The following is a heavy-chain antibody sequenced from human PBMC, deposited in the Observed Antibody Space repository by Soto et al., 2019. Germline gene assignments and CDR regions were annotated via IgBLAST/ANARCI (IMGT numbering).Heavy chain of an antibody. Sequence: QLRLHESGSGLVKPSQTLSLTCTVSGASITFGGYSWSWIRQTPGKGLEWIGYINHLEKTFYNPSFESRLTLSIDRAKNQFSLKLHSMSAADRAVYFCARGGGSDSFDYWGQGILVTVSS. V-gene: IGHV4-30-2*01. CDR2: INHLEKT. CDR1: GASITFGGYS. J-gene: IGHJ4*02. CDR3: ARGGGSDSFDY. D-gene: IGHD1-26*01.